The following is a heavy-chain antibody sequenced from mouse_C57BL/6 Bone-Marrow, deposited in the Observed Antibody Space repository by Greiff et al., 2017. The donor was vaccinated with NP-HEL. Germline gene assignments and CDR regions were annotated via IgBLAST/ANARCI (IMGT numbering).Heavy chain of an antibody. CDR2: IHPSDSDT. V-gene: IGHV1-74*01. CDR3: APIYYYGSSYWYFDV. D-gene: IGHD1-1*01. CDR1: GYTFTSYW. J-gene: IGHJ1*03. Sequence: LQQPGAELVKPGASVKVSCKASGYTFTSYWMHWVKQRPGQGLEWIGRIHPSDSDTNYNQKFKGKATLTVDKSSSTAYMQLSSLTSEDSAVYYCAPIYYYGSSYWYFDVWGTGTTVTVSS.